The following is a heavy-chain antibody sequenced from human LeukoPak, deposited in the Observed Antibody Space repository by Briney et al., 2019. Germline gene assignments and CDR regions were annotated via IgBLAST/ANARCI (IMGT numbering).Heavy chain of an antibody. V-gene: IGHV3-33*06. CDR2: IWYDGSNK. D-gene: IGHD4-17*01. Sequence: PGRSLRLSCAASGFTFSSYGMHWVRQAPGKGLEWVAVIWYDGSNKYYADSVKGRFTISRDNSKNTLYLQMNSLRAEDTAVYYCAKGWGTVTTKVEAFDIWGQGTMVTVSS. CDR3: AKGWGTVTTKVEAFDI. J-gene: IGHJ3*02. CDR1: GFTFSSYG.